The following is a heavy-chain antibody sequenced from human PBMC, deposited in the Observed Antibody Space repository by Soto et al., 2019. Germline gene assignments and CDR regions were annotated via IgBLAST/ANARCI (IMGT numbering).Heavy chain of an antibody. D-gene: IGHD2-2*01. J-gene: IGHJ4*02. V-gene: IGHV4-59*01. CDR2: IYYSGST. CDR3: ADAHRY. CDR1: GGSISGYY. Sequence: SGTLSLTCSVSGGSISGYYWSWIRQTPEKGLEWIGYIYYSGSTNYNPSLKSRVTMLIDMSKNQFSLKLTSVSAADTAVYYCADAHRYWGQGILVTVSS.